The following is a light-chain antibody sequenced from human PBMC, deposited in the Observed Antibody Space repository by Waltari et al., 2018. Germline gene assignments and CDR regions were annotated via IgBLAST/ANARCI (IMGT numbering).Light chain of an antibody. CDR3: LSYTTSDTWV. J-gene: IGLJ3*02. CDR2: EVT. Sequence: QSALTQIPSVSGSPGQSVPISCTGPSSDIGNFHRVSWSQKAPGTAPKLLIYEVTHRPSGVPDRFSGSKSGNTASLTISGLQADDEADYYCLSYTTSDTWVFGGGTKVTVL. CDR1: SSDIGNFHR. V-gene: IGLV2-18*02.